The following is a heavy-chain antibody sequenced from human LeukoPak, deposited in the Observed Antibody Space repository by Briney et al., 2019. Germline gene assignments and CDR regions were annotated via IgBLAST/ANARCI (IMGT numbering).Heavy chain of an antibody. CDR2: ISSSSSYI. CDR1: GFSFTNVW. D-gene: IGHD6-19*01. J-gene: IGHJ4*02. Sequence: PGGSLRLSCAVSGFSFTNVWMNWVRQAPGKGLEWVSSISSSSSYIYYADSVKGRFTISRDNAKNSLYLQMNSLRAEDTAVYYCARGPTPYSSGYDYWGQGTLVTVSS. CDR3: ARGPTPYSSGYDY. V-gene: IGHV3-21*01.